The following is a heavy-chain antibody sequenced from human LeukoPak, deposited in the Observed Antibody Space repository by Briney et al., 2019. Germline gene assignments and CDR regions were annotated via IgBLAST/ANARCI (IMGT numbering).Heavy chain of an antibody. Sequence: ETSETLSLTCTVSGGSISSSSYYWGWIRQPPGKGLEWIGSIYHSGGTYYNPSLKSRVTISVDTSKNQFSLKLSSVTAADTAVYYCAREDDTYNWNYVDYWGQGTLVTVSS. CDR1: GGSISSSSYY. CDR3: AREDDTYNWNYVDY. V-gene: IGHV4-39*07. CDR2: IYHSGGT. J-gene: IGHJ4*02. D-gene: IGHD1-20*01.